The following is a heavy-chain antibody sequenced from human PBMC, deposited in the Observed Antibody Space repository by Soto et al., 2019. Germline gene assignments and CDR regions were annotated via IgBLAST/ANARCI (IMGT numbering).Heavy chain of an antibody. Sequence: QVQLQQWGAGLLKPSETLYITCAVYGGSFSGYYWSWIRQPPGKGLEWIGEINHSGSTNYNPSLKSRVTISVDTSKNQFSLKLSSVTAADTAVYYCARIQWLRLSGALYYYYGMDVWGQGTTVTVSS. V-gene: IGHV4-34*01. CDR3: ARIQWLRLSGALYYYYGMDV. D-gene: IGHD5-12*01. J-gene: IGHJ6*02. CDR2: INHSGST. CDR1: GGSFSGYY.